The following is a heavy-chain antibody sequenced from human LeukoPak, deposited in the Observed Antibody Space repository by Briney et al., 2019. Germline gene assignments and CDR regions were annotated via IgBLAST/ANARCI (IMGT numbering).Heavy chain of an antibody. CDR1: GYNFATYW. CDR2: IYPDDSTT. V-gene: IGHV5-51*01. D-gene: IGHD1-26*01. J-gene: IGHJ4*02. Sequence: GGSLRLSCKCSGYNFATYWIGWVRQMPGKGLEWMGVIYPDDSTTAYSPSFQGQVTISVDKSITTAYLQWSSLKASDTAMYYCARLRFQSGNTYCFDYWGQGSLVTVSS. CDR3: ARLRFQSGNTYCFDY.